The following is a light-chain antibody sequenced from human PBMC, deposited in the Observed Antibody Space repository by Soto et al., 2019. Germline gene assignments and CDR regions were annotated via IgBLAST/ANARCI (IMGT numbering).Light chain of an antibody. CDR3: LQLDTYPLT. J-gene: IGKJ4*01. CDR2: AAS. V-gene: IGKV1-9*01. Sequence: DIQLTQSPPFLSAFVGDSVTITCRASQGISGFLSWYQQKPGKAPKLLIYAASTLQGGVPSRFSGSGSGTDFTLTISSLQPEDFATYYCLQLDTYPLTFGGGTKVDIK. CDR1: QGISGF.